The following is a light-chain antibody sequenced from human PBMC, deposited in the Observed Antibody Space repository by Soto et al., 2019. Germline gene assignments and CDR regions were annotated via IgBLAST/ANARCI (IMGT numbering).Light chain of an antibody. Sequence: EIVLTQSPATLSLSPGERATITCRASQSVSSYLAWYQQKPGQAPRLLIYDASNRDTGIPARFSGSGSGTDFTLTISSLEPEDFAVYYCQQHSNWPLTFGGGTKVEIK. V-gene: IGKV3-11*01. CDR3: QQHSNWPLT. CDR1: QSVSSY. J-gene: IGKJ4*01. CDR2: DAS.